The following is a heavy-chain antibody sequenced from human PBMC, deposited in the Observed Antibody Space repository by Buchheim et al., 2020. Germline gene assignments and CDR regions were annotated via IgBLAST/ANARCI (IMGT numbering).Heavy chain of an antibody. D-gene: IGHD2-15*01. J-gene: IGHJ6*02. V-gene: IGHV3-21*01. CDR1: GFTFSSYS. Sequence: EVQLVESGGGLVKPGGSLRLSCAASGFTFSSYSMNWVRQAPGKGLEWVSSISSSSSYIYYADSVKGRFTISRDNAKHSLYLQMNSLRAEDTAVYYCARDRVSVVVAATGGMDVWGQGTT. CDR3: ARDRVSVVVAATGGMDV. CDR2: ISSSSSYI.